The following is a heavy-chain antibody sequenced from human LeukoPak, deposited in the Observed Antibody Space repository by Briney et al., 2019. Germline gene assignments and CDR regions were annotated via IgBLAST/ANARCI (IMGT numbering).Heavy chain of an antibody. CDR3: ARGYFDAAGFSNPFDR. J-gene: IGHJ4*02. D-gene: IGHD3-22*01. Sequence: KSSETLSLTCTVSGASVSSSYWSWIRQSPGKGLEWIGYVHYTGGTNYIPSLKSRVTISVDTSKNQFSLTLKSVTAADTAMYYCARGYFDAAGFSNPFDRWGQGALVTVSS. CDR2: VHYTGGT. CDR1: GASVSSSY. V-gene: IGHV4-59*02.